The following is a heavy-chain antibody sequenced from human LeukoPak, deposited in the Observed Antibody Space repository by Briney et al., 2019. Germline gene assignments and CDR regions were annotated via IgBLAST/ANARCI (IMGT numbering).Heavy chain of an antibody. Sequence: SETLSLNCTVSGGSISSSSYYWGWIRQPPGKGLEWIGSIYYSGSTYYNPSLKSRVTISVDTSKNQFSLKLSSVTAADTAVYYCARDRAAAGDSGDYWGQGTLVTVSS. D-gene: IGHD6-13*01. J-gene: IGHJ4*02. V-gene: IGHV4-39*07. CDR2: IYYSGST. CDR1: GGSISSSSYY. CDR3: ARDRAAAGDSGDY.